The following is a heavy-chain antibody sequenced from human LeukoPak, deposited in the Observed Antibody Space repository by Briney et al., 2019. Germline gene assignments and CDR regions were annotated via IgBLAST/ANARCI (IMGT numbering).Heavy chain of an antibody. Sequence: GGSLRLSCAASGFTFSSYAMHWVRQAPGKGLEWVAVIWYDGSNKYYADSVKGRFTISRDNSKNTLYLQMNSLRAEDTAVYYCARDLGVYDSSGYGDYWGQGTLVTVSS. CDR3: ARDLGVYDSSGYGDY. J-gene: IGHJ4*02. CDR2: IWYDGSNK. V-gene: IGHV3-33*08. D-gene: IGHD3-22*01. CDR1: GFTFSSYA.